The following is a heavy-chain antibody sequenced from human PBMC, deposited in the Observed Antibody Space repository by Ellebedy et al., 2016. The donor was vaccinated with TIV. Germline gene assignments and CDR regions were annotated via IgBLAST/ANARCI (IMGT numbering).Heavy chain of an antibody. D-gene: IGHD1-14*01. CDR3: ARAVFGTKFDF. CDR1: GGSFSTYY. Sequence: MPSETLSLTCAVYGGSFSTYYWNWIRQPPGKGLEGIGTFNNSGSTNYKPSLKSRVTISVDTSKNQLSLKLSSVTAADTAVYYCARAVFGTKFDFWGQGTLVTVSS. CDR2: FNNSGST. J-gene: IGHJ4*02. V-gene: IGHV4-34*01.